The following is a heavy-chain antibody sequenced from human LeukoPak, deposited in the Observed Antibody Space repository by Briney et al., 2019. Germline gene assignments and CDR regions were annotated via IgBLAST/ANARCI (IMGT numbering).Heavy chain of an antibody. V-gene: IGHV1-8*03. CDR3: ARWTPLKLGIDAFDI. D-gene: IGHD7-27*01. J-gene: IGHJ3*02. Sequence: ASVKVSCKASGYTFTSYDINWVRQATGQGLEWMGWMSPNSGNTVYAQKFQGRVTITRNTSISTAYMELSSLRSEDTAVYYCARWTPLKLGIDAFDIWGQGTMVTVSS. CDR1: GYTFTSYD. CDR2: MSPNSGNT.